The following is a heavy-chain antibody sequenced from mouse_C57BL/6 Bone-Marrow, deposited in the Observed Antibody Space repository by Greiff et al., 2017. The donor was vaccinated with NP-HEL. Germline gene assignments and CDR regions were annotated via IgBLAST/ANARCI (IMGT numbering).Heavy chain of an antibody. CDR2: ISSGGSYT. CDR1: GFTFSSYG. CDR3: ARWHYGSSDTWFAY. Sequence: EVQVVESGGDLVKPGGSLKLSCAASGFTFSSYGMSWVRQTPDKRLEWVATISSGGSYTYYPDSVKGRFTISRDNAKNTLYLQMSSLKSEDTAMYYCARWHYGSSDTWFAYWGQGTLVTVSA. D-gene: IGHD1-1*01. V-gene: IGHV5-6*01. J-gene: IGHJ3*01.